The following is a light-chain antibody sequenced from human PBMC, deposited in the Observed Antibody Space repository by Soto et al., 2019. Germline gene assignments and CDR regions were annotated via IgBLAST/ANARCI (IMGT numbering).Light chain of an antibody. CDR2: TTS. Sequence: DIQMTQSPSSLSASIGDRVTITCRASQSISINVNWYQQRPGKAPKLLIYTTSTLQSGVPSRFSGSGSGTDFTLTVSSLQPEDFATYYCQQSYSIPLTFGGGTKVDIK. CDR1: QSISIN. CDR3: QQSYSIPLT. V-gene: IGKV1-39*01. J-gene: IGKJ4*01.